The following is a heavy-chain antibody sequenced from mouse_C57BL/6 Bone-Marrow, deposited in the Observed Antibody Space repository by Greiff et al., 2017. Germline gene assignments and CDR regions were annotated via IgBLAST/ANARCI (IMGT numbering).Heavy chain of an antibody. J-gene: IGHJ4*01. Sequence: VQLQQPGAELVKPGASVQVSCKASGYTFTSYWMHWVKQRPGQGLEWIGRIHPSDSDTNYNQKFKGKATVTVDKSSSTAYMQLSSLTSEDSAVYYCASLDSSGYNYAMDYWGQGTSVTVSS. CDR2: IHPSDSDT. CDR1: GYTFTSYW. D-gene: IGHD3-2*02. V-gene: IGHV1-74*01. CDR3: ASLDSSGYNYAMDY.